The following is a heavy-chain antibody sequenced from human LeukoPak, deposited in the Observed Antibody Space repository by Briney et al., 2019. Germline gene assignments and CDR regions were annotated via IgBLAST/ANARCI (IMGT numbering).Heavy chain of an antibody. D-gene: IGHD6-13*01. V-gene: IGHV1-2*02. CDR1: GYTFTSYA. J-gene: IGHJ4*02. Sequence: ASVKVSCKASGYTFTSYAMNWVRQAPGQGLEWMGWINPNSGGTNYAQKFQGRVTMTRDTSISTAYMELSRLRSDDTAVYYCAREAQLVSFDYWGQGTLVTVSS. CDR2: INPNSGGT. CDR3: AREAQLVSFDY.